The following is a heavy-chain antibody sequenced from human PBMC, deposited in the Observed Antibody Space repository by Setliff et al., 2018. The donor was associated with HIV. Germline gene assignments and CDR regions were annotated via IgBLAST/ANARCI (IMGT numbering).Heavy chain of an antibody. Sequence: AGGSLRLSCAASGFSFSTYAMSWVRQAPGKGLEWVSTISERDGSTYYADSVKGRFTISRDNSKNTVYLQLNSLRAEDSAVYYCANWLSAVAGGWGPYDIWGQGTMVTVSS. V-gene: IGHV3-23*01. CDR2: ISERDGST. D-gene: IGHD6-19*01. J-gene: IGHJ3*02. CDR3: ANWLSAVAGGWGPYDI. CDR1: GFSFSTYA.